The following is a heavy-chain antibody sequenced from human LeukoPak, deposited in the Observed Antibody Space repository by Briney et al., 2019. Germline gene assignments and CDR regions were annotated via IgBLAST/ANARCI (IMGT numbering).Heavy chain of an antibody. J-gene: IGHJ4*02. V-gene: IGHV1-46*01. CDR3: ARGGVVPAAILGY. Sequence: ASVKVSCKASGYTFTSYYMHWVRQAPGQGLEWMGMINPSGGSTSYAQKFQGRVTMTRDMSTSTVYMELSSLRSEDTAVYYGARGGVVPAAILGYWGQGTLVTDSS. CDR1: GYTFTSYY. CDR2: INPSGGST. D-gene: IGHD2-2*02.